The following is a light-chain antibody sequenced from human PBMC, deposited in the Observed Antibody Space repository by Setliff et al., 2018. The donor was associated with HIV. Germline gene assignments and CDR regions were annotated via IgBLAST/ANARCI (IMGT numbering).Light chain of an antibody. V-gene: IGLV2-14*03. CDR3: NTYISSTPNYV. Sequence: QSALTQPPSVSGSPGQSVTISCTGTNSDIGSYDYVSWYQQHPGKAPRLIIYDVTNRPSGVSDRFSGSKSGNTASLTISGLQAEDEADYYCNTYISSTPNYVFGTGTKVTVL. CDR1: NSDIGSYDY. CDR2: DVT. J-gene: IGLJ1*01.